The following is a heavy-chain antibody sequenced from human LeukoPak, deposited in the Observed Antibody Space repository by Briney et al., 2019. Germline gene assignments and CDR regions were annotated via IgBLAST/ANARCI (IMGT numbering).Heavy chain of an antibody. D-gene: IGHD1-26*01. CDR1: GYSISSGYY. V-gene: IGHV4-38-2*01. CDR3: ARLIVGATRYFDY. J-gene: IGHJ4*02. CDR2: IYRSGST. Sequence: SETVSLTCAVSGYSISSGYYWGWIRQPPGKGLEWIGSIYRSGSTYYNPSLKSRVTISVDTSKNQFSLKLSSVTAADTAVYYCARLIVGATRYFDYWGQGTLVTVSS.